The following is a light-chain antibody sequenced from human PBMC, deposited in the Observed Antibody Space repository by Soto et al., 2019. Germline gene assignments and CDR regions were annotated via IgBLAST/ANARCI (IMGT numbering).Light chain of an antibody. Sequence: DFQMTQSPSSLSASVGDIVTITCRASQGIGKYLAWYQQKAGKVPNLLIYAASTLQSGVPSRFSGSGSGTDFTLTISSLQPEDFAVYYCQQRSNWPPITFGQGTRLEIK. CDR3: QQRSNWPPIT. J-gene: IGKJ5*01. CDR1: QGIGKY. V-gene: IGKV1-27*01. CDR2: AAS.